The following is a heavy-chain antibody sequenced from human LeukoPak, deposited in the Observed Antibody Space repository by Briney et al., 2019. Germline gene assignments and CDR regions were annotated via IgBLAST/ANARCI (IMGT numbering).Heavy chain of an antibody. CDR1: GFTFSSYA. CDR2: ISYDGSNK. V-gene: IGHV3-30*04. J-gene: IGHJ4*02. Sequence: GGSLRLSCAASGFTFSSYAMHWVRQAPGKGLEWGAVISYDGSNKYYADSAKGRFTISRANSKNTLYLQMNSLRAEDTAVYYCARDGVVVPAAIQADYSGQGTLVTVSS. D-gene: IGHD2-2*02. CDR3: ARDGVVVPAAIQADY.